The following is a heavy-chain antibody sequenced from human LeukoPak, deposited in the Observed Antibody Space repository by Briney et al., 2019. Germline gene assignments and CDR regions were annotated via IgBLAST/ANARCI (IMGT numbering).Heavy chain of an antibody. CDR2: ISGSGVST. Sequence: PGGSLRLSCAASGFTFSSYATSWVRQAPGKGLEWVSVISGSGVSTYYADSVKGRFTISRDNSKNTLYLQMNSLRAEDTAVYYCAKVMGLRGYYFDYWGQGTLVTVSS. J-gene: IGHJ4*02. CDR3: AKVMGLRGYYFDY. D-gene: IGHD4-17*01. V-gene: IGHV3-23*01. CDR1: GFTFSSYA.